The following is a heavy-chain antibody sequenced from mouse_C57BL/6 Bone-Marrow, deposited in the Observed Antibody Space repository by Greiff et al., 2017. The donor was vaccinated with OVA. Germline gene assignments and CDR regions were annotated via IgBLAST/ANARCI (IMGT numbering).Heavy chain of an antibody. D-gene: IGHD1-1*01. CDR2: IYPRSGNT. CDR1: GYTFTSYG. J-gene: IGHJ3*01. CDR3: ASGYYGSSYAWFAY. Sequence: QVQLQQSGAELARPGASVKLSCKASGYTFTSYGISWVKQRTGQGLEWIGEIYPRSGNTYYNEKFKGKATLTADKSSSTAYMELRSLTSEDFAVYFCASGYYGSSYAWFAYWGQGTLVTVSA. V-gene: IGHV1-81*01.